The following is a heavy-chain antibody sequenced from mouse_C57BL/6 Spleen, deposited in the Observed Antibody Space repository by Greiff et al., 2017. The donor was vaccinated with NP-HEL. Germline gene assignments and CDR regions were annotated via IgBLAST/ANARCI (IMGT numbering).Heavy chain of an antibody. CDR3: SGGLYGGY. Sequence: VQLQQSGPELVKPGASVKISCKASGYSFTGYYMNWVKQSPEKSLEWIGEINPSTGGTTYNQKFKAKATLTVDKSSSTAYMQLKSLTSEDSAVYYCSGGLYGGYWGQGTTLTVSS. J-gene: IGHJ2*01. CDR2: INPSTGGT. V-gene: IGHV1-42*01. CDR1: GYSFTGYY. D-gene: IGHD1-1*01.